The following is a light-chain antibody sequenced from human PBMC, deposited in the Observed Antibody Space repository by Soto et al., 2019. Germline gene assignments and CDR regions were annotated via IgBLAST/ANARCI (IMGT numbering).Light chain of an antibody. J-gene: IGKJ5*01. CDR2: AAS. CDR3: QQAKSLPIP. CDR1: QGISSW. Sequence: EIQITQSPSSVSASVGDRVTVTFLAIQGISSWLARYAKQPGKAPKLLIYAASSLQSGVPSRFRGSGSGTDFTLTISSLQPEDCTIYFSQQAKSLPIPFAQGTRLEI. V-gene: IGKV1-12*01.